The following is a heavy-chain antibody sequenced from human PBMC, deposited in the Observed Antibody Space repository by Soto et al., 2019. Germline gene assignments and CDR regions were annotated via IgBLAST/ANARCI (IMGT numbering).Heavy chain of an antibody. D-gene: IGHD6-13*01. CDR1: GYTLTSYD. J-gene: IGHJ5*02. CDR3: AGVPAGRRGLNWFDP. CDR2: MNPNSGNT. Sequence: QVQLVQSGAEVKKPGASVKVSCKASGYTLTSYDINWVRQATGQGLEWMGWMNPNSGNTGYAQKFQGRVTMTRNISISTAYMELSSLRSEDTAVYYCAGVPAGRRGLNWFDPWGQGTLVTVSS. V-gene: IGHV1-8*01.